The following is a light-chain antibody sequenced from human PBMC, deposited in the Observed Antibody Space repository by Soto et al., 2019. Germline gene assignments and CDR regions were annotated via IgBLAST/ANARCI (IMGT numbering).Light chain of an antibody. Sequence: SALTQPASVSGSPGQSITISCTGRSRDGGGYSYVSWYQQLPGKAPKVMIYDVSDRPSGDSNRFCGAKSGNTASLTISGLHAEDVADYFCSSYTSTTLDVFRTAPKPPVL. J-gene: IGLJ1*01. V-gene: IGLV2-14*01. CDR1: SRDGGGYSY. CDR3: SSYTSTTLDV. CDR2: DVS.